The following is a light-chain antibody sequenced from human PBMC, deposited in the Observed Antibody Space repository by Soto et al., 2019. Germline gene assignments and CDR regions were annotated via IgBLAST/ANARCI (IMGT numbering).Light chain of an antibody. Sequence: QSVLTQPASVSGSPGQSITISCTGSSSDVGGYNYVSWYQQYPGKPPQVLLYEVSNRPSGVSNRFSGSKSGNTASLTISGLQADDEADHYCSSYTSSLTWVFGGGTKLTV. CDR2: EVS. CDR3: SSYTSSLTWV. J-gene: IGLJ3*02. CDR1: SSDVGGYNY. V-gene: IGLV2-14*01.